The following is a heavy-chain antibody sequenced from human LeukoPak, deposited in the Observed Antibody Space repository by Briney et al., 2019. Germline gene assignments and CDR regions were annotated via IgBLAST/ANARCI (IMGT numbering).Heavy chain of an antibody. CDR1: GYTFTSYG. CDR3: ARGYLPGVGATTPDY. V-gene: IGHV1-18*01. D-gene: IGHD1-26*01. CDR2: ISAYNGNT. Sequence: GASVKVSCKASGYTFTSYGISWVRQAPGQGLEWMGWISAYNGNTNYAQKPQGRVTMTTDTSTSTAYMELRSLRSDDTAVYYCARGYLPGVGATTPDYWGQGTLVTVSS. J-gene: IGHJ4*02.